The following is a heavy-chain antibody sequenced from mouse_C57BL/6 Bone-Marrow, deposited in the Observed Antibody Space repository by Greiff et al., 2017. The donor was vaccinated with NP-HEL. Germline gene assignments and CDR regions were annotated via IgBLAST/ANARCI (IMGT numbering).Heavy chain of an antibody. CDR3: ARRGCKAMDY. CDR2: INPNNGGT. Sequence: EVQLQQSGPELVKPGASVKIPCKASGYTFTDYNMDWVKQSHGKSLEWIGDINPNNGGTIYNQKFKGKATLTVDKSSSTAYMELRSLTSEDTAVYYCARRGCKAMDYWGQGTSVTASS. CDR1: GYTFTDYN. V-gene: IGHV1-18*01. J-gene: IGHJ4*01.